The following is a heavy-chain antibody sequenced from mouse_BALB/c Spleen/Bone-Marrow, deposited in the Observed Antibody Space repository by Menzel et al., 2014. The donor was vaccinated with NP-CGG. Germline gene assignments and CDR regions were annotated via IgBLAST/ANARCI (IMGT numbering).Heavy chain of an antibody. J-gene: IGHJ3*01. V-gene: IGHV14-3*02. CDR1: GFNIKDTY. Sequence: VQLQQSGAELVKPGASVKLSCAASGFNIKDTYMHWVKQRPEQGLEWIGRIDPANGNTKYDPKFQGKATITADTSSNTAYLQLSSLASEDTAVYYCARGYDEGFAYWGQGTLVTVSA. CDR3: ARGYDEGFAY. CDR2: IDPANGNT. D-gene: IGHD2-14*01.